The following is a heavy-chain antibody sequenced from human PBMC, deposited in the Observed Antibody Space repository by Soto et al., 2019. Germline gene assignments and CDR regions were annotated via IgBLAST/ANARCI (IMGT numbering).Heavy chain of an antibody. CDR1: GGSISSGGCY. Sequence: QVQLQESGPGLVKPSQTLSLTCTVSGGSISSGGCYWSWIRQHPGKGLEWIGYIYYSGSTYYNPSLKSRVTISVDTSKNQFSLKLSSVTAADTAVYYCARDPGIFGGNGMDVWGQGTTVTVSS. D-gene: IGHD3-3*01. CDR3: ARDPGIFGGNGMDV. CDR2: IYYSGST. J-gene: IGHJ6*02. V-gene: IGHV4-31*03.